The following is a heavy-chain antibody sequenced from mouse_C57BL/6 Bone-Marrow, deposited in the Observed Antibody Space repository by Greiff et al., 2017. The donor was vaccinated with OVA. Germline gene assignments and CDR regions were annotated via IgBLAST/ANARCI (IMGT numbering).Heavy chain of an antibody. J-gene: IGHJ2*01. Sequence: EVQLQQSGAELVRPGASVKLSCTASGFNIKDDYMHWVKQRPEQGLEWIGWIDPENGDTEYASKFQGKATITADTSSNTAYLQLSSLTSEDTAVYYCTTFPSFYFDYWGQGTTLTVSS. CDR1: GFNIKDDY. CDR3: TTFPSFYFDY. CDR2: IDPENGDT. V-gene: IGHV14-4*01.